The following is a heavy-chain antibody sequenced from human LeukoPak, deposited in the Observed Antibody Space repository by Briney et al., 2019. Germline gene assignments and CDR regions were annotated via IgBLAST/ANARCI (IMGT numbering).Heavy chain of an antibody. Sequence: PGGSLRLSCAASGFTFSSYSMNWVRQAPGKGLEWVSSISSSSSYIYYADSVKGRFTISRDNAKDSLYLQMNSLRAEDTAVYYCARGYYDFWSGSDLPMDVWGKGTTVTVSS. CDR3: ARGYYDFWSGSDLPMDV. J-gene: IGHJ6*03. CDR2: ISSSSSYI. D-gene: IGHD3-3*01. V-gene: IGHV3-21*01. CDR1: GFTFSSYS.